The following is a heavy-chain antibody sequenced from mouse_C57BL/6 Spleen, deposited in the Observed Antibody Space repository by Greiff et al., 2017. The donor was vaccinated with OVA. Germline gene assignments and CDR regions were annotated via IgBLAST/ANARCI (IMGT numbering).Heavy chain of an antibody. V-gene: IGHV5-9*01. CDR3: ARNSNYANYFDY. D-gene: IGHD2-5*01. CDR1: GFTFSSYT. Sequence: EVQVVESGGGLVKPGGSLKLSCAASGFTFSSYTMSWVRQTPEKRLEWVATISGGGGNTYYPDSVKGRFTISRDNAKNTLYLQMSSLRSEDTALYYCARNSNYANYFDYWGQGTTLTVSS. J-gene: IGHJ2*01. CDR2: ISGGGGNT.